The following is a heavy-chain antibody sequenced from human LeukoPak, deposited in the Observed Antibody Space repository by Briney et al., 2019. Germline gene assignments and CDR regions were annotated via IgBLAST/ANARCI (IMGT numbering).Heavy chain of an antibody. Sequence: GGSLRLSCAASGFTFSSYAMSWVRQAPGKGLEWVSAISGSGGSTYYADSVKGRFTISRDNSKNTLYLQMNSLRAEDTAVYYCAKVGIAAAGALDYYDSSGGGYWGQGTLVTVSS. V-gene: IGHV3-23*01. CDR2: ISGSGGST. J-gene: IGHJ4*02. CDR1: GFTFSSYA. D-gene: IGHD3-22*01. CDR3: AKVGIAAAGALDYYDSSGGGY.